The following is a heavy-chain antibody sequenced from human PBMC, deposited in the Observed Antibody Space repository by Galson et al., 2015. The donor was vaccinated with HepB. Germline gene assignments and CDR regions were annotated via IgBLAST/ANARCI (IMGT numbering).Heavy chain of an antibody. V-gene: IGHV4-59*08. CDR1: GGSISSHY. CDR3: ARQKGNKMPFDY. J-gene: IGHJ4*02. D-gene: IGHD4-23*01. Sequence: LSLTCSVSGGSISSHYWSWMRQPPGKGLEWIGHIYDGGSTNYNPSLKSRVTMSTDTSNNQFSLKLSSVTAADTAVYHGARQKGNKMPFDYWGRGTLVTVSS. CDR2: IYDGGST.